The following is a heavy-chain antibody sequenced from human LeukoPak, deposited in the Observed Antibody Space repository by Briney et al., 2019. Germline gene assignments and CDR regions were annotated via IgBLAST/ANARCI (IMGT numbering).Heavy chain of an antibody. CDR3: ARDGGGYDLDY. Sequence: PGGSLRLSCAASGFTFSSYEMNWVRQAPGKGLEWVSYISSSGSTIYYADFVKGRFTISRDNAKNSLYLQMNSLRAEDTAVYYCARDGGGYDLDYWGQGTLVTVSS. D-gene: IGHD5-12*01. V-gene: IGHV3-48*03. CDR2: ISSSGSTI. CDR1: GFTFSSYE. J-gene: IGHJ4*02.